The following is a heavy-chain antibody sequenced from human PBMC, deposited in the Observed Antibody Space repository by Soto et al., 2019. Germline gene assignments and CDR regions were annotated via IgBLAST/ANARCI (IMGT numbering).Heavy chain of an antibody. CDR2: INAGNGNT. CDR1: GYTFTSYA. Sequence: ASVKVSCKASGYTFTSYAMHWVRQAPGQRLEWMGWINAGNGNTKYSQKFQGRVTITRDTSASTAYMELSSLRSEDTAVYYCASAYYYDSSDYYIYYGMDVWGQGTTVTVSS. D-gene: IGHD3-22*01. CDR3: ASAYYYDSSDYYIYYGMDV. J-gene: IGHJ6*02. V-gene: IGHV1-3*01.